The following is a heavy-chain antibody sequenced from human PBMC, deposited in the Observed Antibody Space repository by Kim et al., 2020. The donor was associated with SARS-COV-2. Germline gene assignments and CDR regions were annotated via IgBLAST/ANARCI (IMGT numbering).Heavy chain of an antibody. D-gene: IGHD3-9*01. J-gene: IGHJ6*01. CDR3: TKAYYIFTSPPHAMDV. V-gene: IGHV3-64*01. CDR1: GFTFSSCA. CDR2: ISWDGSNT. Sequence: GGSLRLSCAASGFTFSSCAMHWVRQAPGKGLEYVSAISWDGSNTFYANSVKGRFTISRDNAKNTLYLQMGSLRAEDTAVYYCTKAYYIFTSPPHAMDVWG.